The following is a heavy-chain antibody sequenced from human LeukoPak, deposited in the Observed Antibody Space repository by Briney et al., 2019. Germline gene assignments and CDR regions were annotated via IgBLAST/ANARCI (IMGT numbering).Heavy chain of an antibody. J-gene: IGHJ4*02. V-gene: IGHV4-34*01. Sequence: PSETLSLTCAVYGGSFSGYYWSWIRQPPGKGLEWIGEINHSGSTNYNPSLKSRVTISVDTSKNQFSLKLSSVTAADTAVYYCASAPYCSSTSCSYWGQGTLVTVSS. D-gene: IGHD2-2*01. CDR2: INHSGST. CDR3: ASAPYCSSTSCSY. CDR1: GGSFSGYY.